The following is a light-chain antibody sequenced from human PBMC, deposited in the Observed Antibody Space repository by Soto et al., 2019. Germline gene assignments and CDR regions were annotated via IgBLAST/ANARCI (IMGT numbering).Light chain of an antibody. CDR2: LGS. V-gene: IGKV2-28*01. J-gene: IGKJ1*01. CDR1: QSLLHRNGYNY. Sequence: DIVMTQSPLSLPVTPGEPASISCRSSQSLLHRNGYNYLAWYLQQPGQSPQLVIYLGSNRASAVPDRCSGSGSGTDFTLTIIRVEADDVGVYYCMQALRTPSTFGQGTKVEIK. CDR3: MQALRTPST.